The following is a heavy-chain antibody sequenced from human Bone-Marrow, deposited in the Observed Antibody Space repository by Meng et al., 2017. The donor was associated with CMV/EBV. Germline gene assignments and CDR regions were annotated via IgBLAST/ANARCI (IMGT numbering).Heavy chain of an antibody. CDR2: INHSGST. V-gene: IGHV4-34*01. CDR3: ARGAGVVPGAKRGGGFDY. D-gene: IGHD2-2*01. CDR1: GWSFSGYY. Sequence: SETLSLTCAVYGWSFSGYYWSWIRQPPGKGLEWIGEINHSGSTNYNPSLKSRVTISVDTSKNQFSLKLSSVPAADTAVYYCARGAGVVPGAKRGGGFDYWGQGTLVTVSS. J-gene: IGHJ4*02.